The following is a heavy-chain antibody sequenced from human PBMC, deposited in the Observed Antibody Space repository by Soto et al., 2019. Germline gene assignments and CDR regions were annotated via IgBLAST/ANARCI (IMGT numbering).Heavy chain of an antibody. V-gene: IGHV4-30-4*01. J-gene: IGHJ6*02. Sequence: PSETLSLTCSVSGGSISSGDYYWNWIRHPPGKGLEWIGHIYYSGSTYYNSSLKSRVTISLDTSKNQFSLKLSSVTAADTAVYYCARTRYSRYYYYGMDVWGQGTTVTVSS. CDR2: IYYSGST. CDR1: GGSISSGDYY. D-gene: IGHD5-18*01. CDR3: ARTRYSRYYYYGMDV.